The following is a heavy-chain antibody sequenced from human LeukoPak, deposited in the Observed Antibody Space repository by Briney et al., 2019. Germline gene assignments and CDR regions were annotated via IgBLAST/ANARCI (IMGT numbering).Heavy chain of an antibody. D-gene: IGHD2-15*01. J-gene: IGHJ4*02. V-gene: IGHV3-30-3*01. CDR3: ARDRGYCSGGSCPLDY. Sequence: GGSLRLSCAASGFTFTNYAIHWVRQAPGKGLEGVALISYDGSIKYYADSVKGRFTIARDNSKNTLYLQMISLRAEDTAVYYCARDRGYCSGGSCPLDYWGQGTLVTVSS. CDR1: GFTFTNYA. CDR2: ISYDGSIK.